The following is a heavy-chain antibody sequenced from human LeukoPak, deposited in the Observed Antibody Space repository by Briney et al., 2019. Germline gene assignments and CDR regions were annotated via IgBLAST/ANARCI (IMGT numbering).Heavy chain of an antibody. D-gene: IGHD3-10*01. J-gene: IGHJ3*02. CDR1: GYTFTGYY. CDR2: INPNSGGT. CDR3: ARDAGSGSYLADAFDI. Sequence: ASVKVSCKASGYTFTGYYMHWVRQAPGQGLEWMGWINPNSGGTNYAQKFQGRVTMTRDTSISTAYMELSRLRSDDTAVYYCARDAGSGSYLADAFDIWGQGTMVTVSS. V-gene: IGHV1-2*02.